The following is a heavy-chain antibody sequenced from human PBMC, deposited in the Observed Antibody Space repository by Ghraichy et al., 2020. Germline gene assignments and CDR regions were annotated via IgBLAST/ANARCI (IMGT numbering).Heavy chain of an antibody. V-gene: IGHV3-64D*06. CDR1: GFTFSSYA. J-gene: IGHJ4*02. D-gene: IGHD3-3*01. Sequence: GESLNIYCSASGFTFSSYAMHWVRQAPGKGLEYVSAISSNGGSTYYADSVKGRFTISRDNSKNTLYLQMSSLRAEDTAVYYCVTAGITIFGVVIRERDYWGQGTLVTVSS. CDR2: ISSNGGST. CDR3: VTAGITIFGVVIRERDY.